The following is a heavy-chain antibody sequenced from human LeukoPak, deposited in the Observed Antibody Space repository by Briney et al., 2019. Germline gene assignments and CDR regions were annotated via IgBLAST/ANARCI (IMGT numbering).Heavy chain of an antibody. J-gene: IGHJ4*02. CDR1: GGSFSGYY. CDR3: ASRHYYDSSGYYMADY. V-gene: IGHV4-34*01. CDR2: ISHSGST. D-gene: IGHD3-22*01. Sequence: SETLSLTCAVYGGSFSGYYWSWIRQPPGKGLEWIGEISHSGSTNYNPSLKSRVTISVDTSKNQFSLKLSSVTAADTAVYYCASRHYYDSSGYYMADYWGQGTLVTVSS.